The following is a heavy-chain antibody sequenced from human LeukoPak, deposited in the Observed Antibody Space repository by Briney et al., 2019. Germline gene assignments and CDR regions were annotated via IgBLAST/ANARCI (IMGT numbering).Heavy chain of an antibody. CDR1: GFTFSDYY. Sequence: GGSLRLSCAASGFTFSDYYMSWIRQAPGKGLEWVSYISSSGSVIYYADSVKGRFTISRDNAKNSLYLQMNNLRTEDTALYYCAKDKAQAYYASGSLVLWGQGTLVTVSS. V-gene: IGHV3-11*01. CDR3: AKDKAQAYYASGSLVL. D-gene: IGHD3-10*01. CDR2: ISSSGSVI. J-gene: IGHJ4*02.